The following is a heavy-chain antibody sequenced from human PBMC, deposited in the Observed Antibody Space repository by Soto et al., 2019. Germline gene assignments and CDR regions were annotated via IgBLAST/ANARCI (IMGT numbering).Heavy chain of an antibody. CDR2: ISAYNGNT. J-gene: IGHJ4*02. CDR3: ARVGGAWYYFDY. Sequence: VPVKVSCKASGYAFTSYGISRVRQAPVQGLEWMGWISAYNGNTNYAQKLQGRVTMTTDTSTSTAYMELRSLRSDDTAVYYCARVGGAWYYFDYWGQGTLVTVSS. V-gene: IGHV1-18*04. D-gene: IGHD1-26*01. CDR1: GYAFTSYG.